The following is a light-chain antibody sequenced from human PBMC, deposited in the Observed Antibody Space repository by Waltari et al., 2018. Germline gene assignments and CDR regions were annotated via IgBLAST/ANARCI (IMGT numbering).Light chain of an antibody. J-gene: IGLJ2*01. V-gene: IGLV3-25*03. CDR3: QSADYTHTV. CDR1: ALPTQF. CDR2: KDT. Sequence: SFELTQPPSVSVSPGQTASITCSGDALPTQFAYWYQQKPGQAPVLLIFKDTERPSGVPERFSGSTSGTTVTLTISGVQAEDEADYFCQSADYTHTVFGGGTKLTVL.